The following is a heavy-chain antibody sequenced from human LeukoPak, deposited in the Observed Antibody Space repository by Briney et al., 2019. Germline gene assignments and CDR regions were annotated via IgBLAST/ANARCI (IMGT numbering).Heavy chain of an antibody. V-gene: IGHV4-39*07. D-gene: IGHD3-10*01. Sequence: PSETLSLTCTVSGGSISSSDFSWGWIRQPPGKGLEWIGIVYYSGSTSYYSPSLKSRVTISINTSKNQFSLRLSSVTAADTAVYYCAKSNGYGLVDIWGQGTMVTVSS. CDR1: GGSISSSDFS. CDR3: AKSNGYGLVDI. CDR2: VYYSGSTS. J-gene: IGHJ3*02.